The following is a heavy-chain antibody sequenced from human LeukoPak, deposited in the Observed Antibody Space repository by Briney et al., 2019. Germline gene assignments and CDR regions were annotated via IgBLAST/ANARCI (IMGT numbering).Heavy chain of an antibody. CDR2: INPSGGST. CDR3: ARERALDYYDSREGFDY. D-gene: IGHD3-22*01. V-gene: IGHV1-46*01. Sequence: GASVKVSCKASGYTFTSYYMHWVRQAPGQGLEWMGIINPSGGSTSYAQKFQGRVTMTRDTSTSTVYMELSSLRSEDTAVYYCARERALDYYDSREGFDYWGQGTLVTVSS. CDR1: GYTFTSYY. J-gene: IGHJ4*02.